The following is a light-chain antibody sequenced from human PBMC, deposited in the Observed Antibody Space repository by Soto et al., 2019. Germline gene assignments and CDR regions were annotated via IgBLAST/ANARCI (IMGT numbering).Light chain of an antibody. J-gene: IGLJ1*01. CDR2: RNN. CDR1: SSDIGTNY. CDR3: AGWDDSLSGFYV. Sequence: QAVVTQPPSVSGTPGQWITISCSGSSSDIGTNYVYWYQQLPGAAPKLLIYRNNQRPSGVPDRFSGSKSGTSASLAISVLRSEDEAEYHCAGWDDSLSGFYVFGTGTKLTVL. V-gene: IGLV1-47*01.